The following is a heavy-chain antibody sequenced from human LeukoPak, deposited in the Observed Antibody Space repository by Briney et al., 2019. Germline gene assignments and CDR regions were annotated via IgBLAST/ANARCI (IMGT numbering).Heavy chain of an antibody. D-gene: IGHD3-22*01. CDR2: IYYSGST. J-gene: IGHJ4*02. CDR1: GGSISSSSYY. V-gene: IGHV4-39*07. Sequence: SETLSLTCTVSGGSISSSSYYWGWIRQPPGKGLEWIGSIYYSGSTYYNPSLKSRVTISVDTSKNQFSLKLSSVTAADTAVYYCARAQGGYYDSSGYDYWGQGTLVTVSS. CDR3: ARAQGGYYDSSGYDY.